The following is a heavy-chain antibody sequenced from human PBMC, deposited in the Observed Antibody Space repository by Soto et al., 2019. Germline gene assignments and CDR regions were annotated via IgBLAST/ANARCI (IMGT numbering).Heavy chain of an antibody. J-gene: IGHJ3*02. CDR1: GFTFSNAW. D-gene: IGHD4-17*01. CDR2: IKSKTDGGTT. CDR3: TTEKVPRVYGDYDLGAFDI. V-gene: IGHV3-15*01. Sequence: EVQLVESGGGLVKPGGSLRLSCAASGFTFSNAWMSWVRQAPGKGLEWVGRIKSKTDGGTTDYAAPVKGRFTISRDDSKNTLYLQMNSLKTEDTAVYYCTTEKVPRVYGDYDLGAFDIWGQGTMVTVSS.